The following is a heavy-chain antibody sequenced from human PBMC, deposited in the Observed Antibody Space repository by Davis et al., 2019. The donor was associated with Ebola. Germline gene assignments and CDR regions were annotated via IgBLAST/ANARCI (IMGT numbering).Heavy chain of an antibody. J-gene: IGHJ4*02. V-gene: IGHV3-30*03. CDR2: ISWNGGVK. Sequence: PGGSLRLSCEASGFTFNNAWMSWVRQAPGKGLQWVAGISWNGGVKYYGDPAKGRFTISRDNSKNTFFLQMNSLTTEDTAIYFCAREGNTGGYSGFDYWGQGTLVTVSS. D-gene: IGHD1-26*01. CDR3: AREGNTGGYSGFDY. CDR1: GFTFNNAW.